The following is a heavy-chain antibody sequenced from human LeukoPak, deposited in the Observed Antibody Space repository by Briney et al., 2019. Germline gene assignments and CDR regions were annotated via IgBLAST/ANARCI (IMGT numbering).Heavy chain of an antibody. CDR1: GFTFSSYA. V-gene: IGHV3-23*01. D-gene: IGHD2-15*01. J-gene: IGHJ5*02. Sequence: QAGGSLRLSCAASGFTFSSYAMSWVRQAPGKGLEWVSAISGSGGSTYYADSVKGRFTISRDNSKNTLYLQMNSLRAEDTAVYYCAKDADIVVVVAATRNWFDPWGQGTLVTVSS. CDR2: ISGSGGST. CDR3: AKDADIVVVVAATRNWFDP.